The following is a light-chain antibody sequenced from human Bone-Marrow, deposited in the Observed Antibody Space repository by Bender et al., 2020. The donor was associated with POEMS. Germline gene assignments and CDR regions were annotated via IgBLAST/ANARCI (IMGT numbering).Light chain of an antibody. CDR2: DVI. J-gene: IGLJ2*01. Sequence: QSALTQPASVSGSPGQSITISCTGTSNDIGAYSYVSWYQQYPGKSPKLIISDVINRASGVSSRFSGSWSGNTASLTIFGVQADDEAHYYCCSHTRSYSLIFGGGTKVTVL. V-gene: IGLV2-14*03. CDR1: SNDIGAYSY. CDR3: CSHTRSYSLI.